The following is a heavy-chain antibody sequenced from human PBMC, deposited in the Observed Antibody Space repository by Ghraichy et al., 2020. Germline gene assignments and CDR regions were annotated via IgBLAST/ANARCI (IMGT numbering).Heavy chain of an antibody. J-gene: IGHJ6*02. CDR2: MYYSGSI. V-gene: IGHV4-39*01. CDR3: ARHEGAGVDGYNYWYYGMDV. CDR1: GGSISRTSYY. D-gene: IGHD5-24*01. Sequence: SETLSLTCTVSGGSISRTSYYWGWIRQALGKGLEWIGSMYYSGSIYYNPSLKSRVTTSVDTSKNQFFLKLSSVTAADTAVYYCARHEGAGVDGYNYWYYGMDVWGQGTTVTVSS.